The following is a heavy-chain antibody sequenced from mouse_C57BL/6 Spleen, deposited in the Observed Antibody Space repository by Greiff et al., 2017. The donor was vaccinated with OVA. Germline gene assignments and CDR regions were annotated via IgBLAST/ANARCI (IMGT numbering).Heavy chain of an antibody. J-gene: IGHJ4*01. V-gene: IGHV5-17*01. D-gene: IGHD2-1*01. CDR2: ISSGSSTI. CDR3: AREHGNFFDYAMDY. Sequence: DVHLVESGGGLVKPGGSLKLSCAASGFTFSDYGMHWVRQAPEKGLEWVAYISSGSSTIYYADPVKGRFTISRDNAKNTLFLQRTSLRSEDTAMYYCAREHGNFFDYAMDYWGQGTSVTVSS. CDR1: GFTFSDYG.